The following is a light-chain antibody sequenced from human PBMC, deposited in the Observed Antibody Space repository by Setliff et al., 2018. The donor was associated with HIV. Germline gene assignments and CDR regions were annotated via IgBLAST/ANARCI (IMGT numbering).Light chain of an antibody. V-gene: IGKV1-8*01. Sequence: AIRMTQSPPSFSASTGDRVTITCRASQGIGIYLAWYQQKPGKAPNLLIHSASTLQSGVPPRFSGSGSGTDFTLTISSLQSEDCATYYCQQHYDYPQTFGQGTKVDIK. CDR2: SAS. CDR1: QGIGIY. CDR3: QQHYDYPQT. J-gene: IGKJ1*01.